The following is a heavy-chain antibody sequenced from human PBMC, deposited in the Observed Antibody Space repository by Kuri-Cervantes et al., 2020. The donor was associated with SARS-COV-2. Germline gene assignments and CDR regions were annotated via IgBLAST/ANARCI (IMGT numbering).Heavy chain of an antibody. CDR2: ISSSSSTI. V-gene: IGHV3-48*01. D-gene: IGHD3-3*01. CDR3: ARDRHLPDDFWSGWFDY. Sequence: GGSLRLSCAASGFTFSSYSMNWVRQAPGKGLEWVSYISSSSSTIYYADSVKGRFTISRDNAKNSLYLQMNSLRAEDTAVYYCARDRHLPDDFWSGWFDYWGQGTLVTVSS. J-gene: IGHJ4*02. CDR1: GFTFSSYS.